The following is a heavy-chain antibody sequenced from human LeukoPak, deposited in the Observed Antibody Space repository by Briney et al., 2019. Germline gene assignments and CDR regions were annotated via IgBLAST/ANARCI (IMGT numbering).Heavy chain of an antibody. CDR1: GGSISSSSYY. CDR3: ARRYNDYGDYNWLDP. J-gene: IGHJ5*02. D-gene: IGHD4-17*01. V-gene: IGHV4-39*01. CDR2: IYYSGST. Sequence: SETLSLTCTVSGGSISSSSYYWGWIRQPPGKGLEWIGSIYYSGSTYYNPSLKSRVTISVDTSKNQFSLKLSSVTAADTAVYYCARRYNDYGDYNWLDPWGQGTLVTVSS.